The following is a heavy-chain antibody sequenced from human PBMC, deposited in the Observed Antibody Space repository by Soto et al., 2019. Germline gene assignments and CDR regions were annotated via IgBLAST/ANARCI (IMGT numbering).Heavy chain of an antibody. D-gene: IGHD3-22*01. J-gene: IGHJ3*02. CDR3: ATRITLTGASFDM. CDR1: GYILTQIS. CDR2: FDPEDGET. V-gene: IGHV1-24*01. Sequence: QVHLVQSGAEVKKPGASVKVSCKVSGYILTQISVHWVRQAPGKGLEWMGGFDPEDGETIYAQKYEGRVTMAEDTPTETGQMEPSRQRSEDTAVDYCATRITLTGASFDMWGQGTMVTVSS.